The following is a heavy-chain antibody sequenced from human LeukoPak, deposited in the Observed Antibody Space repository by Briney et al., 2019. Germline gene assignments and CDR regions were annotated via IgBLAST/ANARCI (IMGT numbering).Heavy chain of an antibody. Sequence: ASVTVSCKASGYTFTSYYMHWVRQAPGQGLEWMGIINPSGGSTRYALKFQGRVTMTRDTSTSTVYMELSSLRSEDTAVYYCARAGAYYYDSSDGWYFDLWGRGTLVTVSS. J-gene: IGHJ2*01. D-gene: IGHD3-22*01. V-gene: IGHV1-46*01. CDR1: GYTFTSYY. CDR3: ARAGAYYYDSSDGWYFDL. CDR2: INPSGGST.